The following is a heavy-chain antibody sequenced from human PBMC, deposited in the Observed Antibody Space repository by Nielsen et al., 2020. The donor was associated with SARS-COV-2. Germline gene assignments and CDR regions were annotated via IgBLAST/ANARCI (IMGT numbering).Heavy chain of an antibody. Sequence: SETLSLTCTVSGGSITDSNYYWGWIRQPPGKGLEWIGSVYYTGLTYYDPSLKSRVTLSMDKSRSHFSLRLASVSAADTAVYFCARGHLVVVPSPILGLGPFFYYFYLDVWGKGTTVIVSS. CDR2: VYYTGLT. V-gene: IGHV4-39*07. D-gene: IGHD2-21*01. CDR3: ARGHLVVVPSPILGLGPFFYYFYLDV. J-gene: IGHJ6*03. CDR1: GGSITDSNYY.